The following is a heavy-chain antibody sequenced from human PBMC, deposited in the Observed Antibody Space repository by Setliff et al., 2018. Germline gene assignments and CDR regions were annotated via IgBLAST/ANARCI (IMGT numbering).Heavy chain of an antibody. D-gene: IGHD3-3*01. V-gene: IGHV1-69*13. CDR2: IIPIFGTA. CDR3: AREDGTYYNFWSGYSTTPYYGMDV. CDR1: GGTFSSYA. Sequence: SVKVSCKASGGTFSSYAIRWVRQAPGQGLEWMGGIIPIFGTANYAQKFQGRVTITADESTSTAYMELSSLRSEDTAVYYCAREDGTYYNFWSGYSTTPYYGMDVWGQGTTVTVS. J-gene: IGHJ6*02.